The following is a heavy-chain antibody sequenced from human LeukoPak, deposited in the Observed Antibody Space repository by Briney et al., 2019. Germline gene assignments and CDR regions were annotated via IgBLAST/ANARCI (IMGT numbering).Heavy chain of an antibody. CDR2: TYYSGST. J-gene: IGHJ4*02. Sequence: SETLSLTCTVSGGSISSSSYYWGWIRQPPGKGLEWIGSTYYSGSTYYNPSLKSRVTISVDTSKNQFSLKLSSVTAADTAVYYCARVHSRDGYIFDYWGQGTLVTVSS. D-gene: IGHD5-24*01. CDR1: GGSISSSSYY. CDR3: ARVHSRDGYIFDY. V-gene: IGHV4-39*07.